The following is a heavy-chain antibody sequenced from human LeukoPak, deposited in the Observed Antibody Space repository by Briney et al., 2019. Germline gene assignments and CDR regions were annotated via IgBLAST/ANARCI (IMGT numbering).Heavy chain of an antibody. V-gene: IGHV3-23*01. Sequence: PGGSLRLSCAAPGFTFSSYAMSWVRQAPGKGLEWVSAISGSGGSTYYADSVKGRFTISRDNSKNTLYLQMNSLRAEDTAVYYCAKAPYDYGSREYWFDPWGQGTLVTVSS. CDR1: GFTFSSYA. D-gene: IGHD3-10*01. CDR3: AKAPYDYGSREYWFDP. J-gene: IGHJ5*02. CDR2: ISGSGGST.